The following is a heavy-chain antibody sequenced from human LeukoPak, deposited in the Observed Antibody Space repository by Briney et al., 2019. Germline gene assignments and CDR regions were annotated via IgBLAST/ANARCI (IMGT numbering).Heavy chain of an antibody. V-gene: IGHV3-30*18. CDR2: ISYDGSNK. Sequence: PGGSLRLSCAASGFTFSSYGMHWVRQAPGKGLEWVAVISYDGSNKYYADSVKGRFTISRDNSKNTLYLQMNSLRAEDTAVYYCAKDHHGDYEIPIFDYWGQGTLVTVSS. D-gene: IGHD4-17*01. CDR1: GFTFSSYG. J-gene: IGHJ4*02. CDR3: AKDHHGDYEIPIFDY.